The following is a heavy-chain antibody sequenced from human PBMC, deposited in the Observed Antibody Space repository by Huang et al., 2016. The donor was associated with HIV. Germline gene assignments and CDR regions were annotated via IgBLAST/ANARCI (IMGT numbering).Heavy chain of an antibody. CDR2: IYLSGRN. CDR3: ARHRRLAYSESTGFYPDAFDI. CDR1: GGSVSSNDYY. J-gene: IGHJ3*02. Sequence: QLQLQESGPGLVKPSETLSLTCTVSGGSVSSNDYYCGWLRQPPGKGLAWIGRIYLSGRNYYNPSLKSRVTISVDTSKSQFSRRLTAVTAADMAVFYCARHRRLAYSESTGFYPDAFDIWGQGTMVTASS. D-gene: IGHD3-22*01. V-gene: IGHV4-39*01.